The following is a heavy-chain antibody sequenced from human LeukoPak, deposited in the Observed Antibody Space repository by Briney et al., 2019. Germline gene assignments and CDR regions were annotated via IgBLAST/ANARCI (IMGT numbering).Heavy chain of an antibody. J-gene: IGHJ4*02. Sequence: PGGSLRLSCAASGFTFSSYSMTWVRQAPGKGLGWVSTISSSSSYIYYADSVKSRFTISRDNAKNSLYLQMNSLRAEDTAVYYCARGFSSSAYFHYWGQGTLVTVSS. V-gene: IGHV3-21*01. CDR3: ARGFSSSAYFHY. CDR1: GFTFSSYS. CDR2: ISSSSSYI.